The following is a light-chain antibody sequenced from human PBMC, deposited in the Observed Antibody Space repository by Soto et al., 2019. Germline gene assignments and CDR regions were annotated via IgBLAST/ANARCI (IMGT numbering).Light chain of an antibody. CDR3: QQSFSTPYT. CDR2: AAS. V-gene: IGKV1-39*01. J-gene: IGKJ2*01. CDR1: QSISSF. Sequence: DIQMTQSPSSLSEPVGDRGTITCRASQSISSFLTWYQQKAGKAPKLLIYAASSLQSGVPSRFSGSASGTDFTLTISSLQPEDFATYSCQQSFSTPYTFGQGTKVDIK.